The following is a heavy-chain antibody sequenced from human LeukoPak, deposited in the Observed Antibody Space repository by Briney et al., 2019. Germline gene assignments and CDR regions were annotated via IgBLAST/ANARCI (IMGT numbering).Heavy chain of an antibody. D-gene: IGHD4-23*01. CDR3: ARGGYGGPDAFDI. J-gene: IGHJ3*02. CDR2: IYSGYSGGST. V-gene: IGHV3-53*04. CDR1: GFTVSSNY. Sequence: GGSLRLSCAASGFTVSSNYMSWVRQAPGKGLEWVSVIYSGYSGGSTYYADSVKGRFTISRHNSKNTLYLQMNSLRAEDTAMYYCARGGYGGPDAFDIWGQGTMVTVSS.